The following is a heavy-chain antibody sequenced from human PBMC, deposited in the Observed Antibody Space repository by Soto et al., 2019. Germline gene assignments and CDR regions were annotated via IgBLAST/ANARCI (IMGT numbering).Heavy chain of an antibody. V-gene: IGHV4-59*01. CDR1: GGSINNYY. CDR3: ARLSEMSTSITYRSFDY. J-gene: IGHJ4*02. D-gene: IGHD3-3*01. CDR2: IYYSGST. Sequence: QVQLQESGPGLVKPSETLSLTCTVSGGSINNYYWSWIRQPPGKGLEFIAYIYYSGSTNYNPSLMTRVTISVDTSKNQCSLKLTSVTAADSAVYYCARLSEMSTSITYRSFDYWGQGTLVTVSS.